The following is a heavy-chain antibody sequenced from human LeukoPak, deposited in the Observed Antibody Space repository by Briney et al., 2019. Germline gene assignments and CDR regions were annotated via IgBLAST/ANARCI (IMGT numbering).Heavy chain of an antibody. V-gene: IGHV5-51*01. CDR1: GYSFTSYW. Sequence: GESLKISCKGSGYSFTSYWIGWVRQMPGKGLEWMGIIYPGDSDTRYSPSFQGQVTTSADKSISTAYLQWSSLKASDTAMYYCARQGVYCSGGSCLVDYWGQGTLVTVSS. J-gene: IGHJ4*02. CDR2: IYPGDSDT. D-gene: IGHD2-15*01. CDR3: ARQGVYCSGGSCLVDY.